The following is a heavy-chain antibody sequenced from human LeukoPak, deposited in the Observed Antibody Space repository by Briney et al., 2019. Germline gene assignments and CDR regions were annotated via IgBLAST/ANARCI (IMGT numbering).Heavy chain of an antibody. D-gene: IGHD3-10*01. Sequence: SETLSHTCSVSGVYLEHYFWRWIRPPPRKGLEWVGYVYYSGCTDYSPSLKSRLTISADTSKHQFSLRLSSVTAADTAVYYCASHRRSHGSEYWGQGTLVTVSS. CDR1: GVYLEHYF. J-gene: IGHJ4*02. CDR2: VYYSGCT. V-gene: IGHV4-59*01. CDR3: ASHRRSHGSEY.